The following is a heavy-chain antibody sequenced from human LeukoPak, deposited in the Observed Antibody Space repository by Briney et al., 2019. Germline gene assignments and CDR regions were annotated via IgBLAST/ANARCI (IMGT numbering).Heavy chain of an antibody. D-gene: IGHD1-26*01. V-gene: IGHV4-39*05. CDR1: GGSISSSSYY. Sequence: SEAPSLTCTVSGGSISSSSYYWGWIRQPPGKGLEWIGSIYYSGSTYYNPSLKSRVTISVDTSKNQFSLKLSSVTAADTAVYYCATHDGYRGWYYYYMDVWGKGTTVTVSS. CDR3: ATHDGYRGWYYYYMDV. J-gene: IGHJ6*03. CDR2: IYYSGST.